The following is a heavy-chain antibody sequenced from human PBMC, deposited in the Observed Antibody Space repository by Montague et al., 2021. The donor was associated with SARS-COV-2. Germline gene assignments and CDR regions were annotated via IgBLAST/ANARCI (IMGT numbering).Heavy chain of an antibody. CDR1: GDSITNNYY. D-gene: IGHD2-21*01. CDR3: ARRHIVASNRAFDY. Sequence: SETLSLTCTVSGDSITNNYYWGWIRQPSGKGLEWIGTIYHSGTTYYNPSLKSRVTISVDTSNNQFSLKLTSVTAADTAVYYCARRHIVASNRAFDYWGQGTLVTVSS. V-gene: IGHV4-38-2*02. J-gene: IGHJ4*02. CDR2: IYHSGTT.